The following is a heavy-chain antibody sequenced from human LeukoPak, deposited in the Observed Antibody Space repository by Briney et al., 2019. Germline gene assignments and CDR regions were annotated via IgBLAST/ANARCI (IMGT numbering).Heavy chain of an antibody. V-gene: IGHV3-7*01. Sequence: GGSLRLSCAASGFIVRDYWMNWVRQAPGQGLKWLANIKQDGGARYYVGSVKGRFTISSDSAKSLVYLQMDSLRAEDTATYYCARGYNGGSDYWGQGTLVTVSS. CDR2: IKQDGGAR. J-gene: IGHJ4*02. CDR3: ARGYNGGSDY. CDR1: GFIVRDYW. D-gene: IGHD3-16*01.